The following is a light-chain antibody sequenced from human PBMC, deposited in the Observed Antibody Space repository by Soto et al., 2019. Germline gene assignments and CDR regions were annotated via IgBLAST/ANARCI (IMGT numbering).Light chain of an antibody. J-gene: IGLJ1*01. V-gene: IGLV1-51*01. Sequence: QSVLTQPPSVSAAPGQKVTISCSGSSSNTGYNYISWYQLLPGTAPKLLIYDNDERPSGIPDRFSGSKSGTSATLGITGLQTGDEADYYCGTWDGTLSPGGYAFGTGTKVTVL. CDR1: SSNTGYNY. CDR3: GTWDGTLSPGGYA. CDR2: DND.